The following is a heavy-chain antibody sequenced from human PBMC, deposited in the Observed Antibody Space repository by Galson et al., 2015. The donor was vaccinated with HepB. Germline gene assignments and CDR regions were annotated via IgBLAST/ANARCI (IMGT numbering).Heavy chain of an antibody. CDR3: ARGRGAIQLWLGVGY. D-gene: IGHD5-18*01. CDR1: GFTFSSYA. Sequence: SLRLSCAASGFTFSSYAMHWVRQAPGKGLEWVAVISSDGSNKYYADSVKGRFTISRDNSKNTLYLQMNSLRAEDTAVYYCARGRGAIQLWLGVGYWGQGTLVTVSS. CDR2: ISSDGSNK. V-gene: IGHV3-30*04. J-gene: IGHJ4*02.